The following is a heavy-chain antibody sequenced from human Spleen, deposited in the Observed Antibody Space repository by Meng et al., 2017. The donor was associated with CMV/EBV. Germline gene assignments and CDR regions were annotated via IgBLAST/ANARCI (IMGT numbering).Heavy chain of an antibody. Sequence: GGSLRLSCAASGFTVSSNYMSWVRQAPGKGLEWVSVIYSGGSTYYADSVKGRFTISRDNSKNTLYLQMNSLRAEDTAVYYCAKDGRRSSSGWYRGAPDYWGQGTLVTVSS. J-gene: IGHJ4*02. CDR2: IYSGGST. CDR1: GFTVSSNY. D-gene: IGHD6-19*01. V-gene: IGHV3-66*02. CDR3: AKDGRRSSSGWYRGAPDY.